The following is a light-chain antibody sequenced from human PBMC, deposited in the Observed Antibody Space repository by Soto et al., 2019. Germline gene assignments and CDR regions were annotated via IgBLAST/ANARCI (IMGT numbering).Light chain of an antibody. CDR3: MQALQAPLT. CDR1: RSLVYSDGNTS. V-gene: IGKV2-30*01. J-gene: IGKJ1*01. CDR2: EVS. Sequence: DVVMTQSPLPLPVTLGQPASISCRSSRSLVYSDGNTSLNWFQQRPGQSPRRLIFEVSNRDSGVPDRFCGSASGTDFTLKISRVEAEDVGVYYCMQALQAPLTFGHGTKVYIK.